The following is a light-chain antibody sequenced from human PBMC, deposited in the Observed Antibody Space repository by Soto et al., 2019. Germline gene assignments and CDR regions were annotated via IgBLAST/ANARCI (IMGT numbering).Light chain of an antibody. CDR2: EVT. CDR3: CSYAGGSTLL. CDR1: SSDVGNYNF. J-gene: IGLJ3*02. Sequence: QSVLTQPASVSGSPGQSITMSCTGTSSDVGNYNFVSWYQQPPGKAPKLIIYEVTKRPSGVSSRFSASKSGNTASLTISGLQAEDEALYHCCSYAGGSTLLFGGGTQLTVL. V-gene: IGLV2-23*02.